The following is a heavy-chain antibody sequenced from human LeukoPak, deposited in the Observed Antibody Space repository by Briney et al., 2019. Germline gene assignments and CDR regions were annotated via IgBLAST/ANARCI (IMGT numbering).Heavy chain of an antibody. CDR1: GFTFSSYA. Sequence: GSLRLSCAASGFTFSSYAMSWVRQAPGKRLGWVSAISGSGGSTYYADSVKGRFTISRDNSKNTLYLQMNSLRAEDTAVYYCAKSGIGTAPPGRGLDYWGQGTLVTVSS. V-gene: IGHV3-23*01. D-gene: IGHD5-18*01. CDR2: ISGSGGST. J-gene: IGHJ4*02. CDR3: AKSGIGTAPPGRGLDY.